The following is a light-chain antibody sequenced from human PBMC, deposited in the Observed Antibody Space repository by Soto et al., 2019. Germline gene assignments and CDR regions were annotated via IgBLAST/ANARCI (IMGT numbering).Light chain of an antibody. CDR2: AAS. Sequence: DIQLTQSQSFLSASVGDRVTITCRASQGISSYLAWYQQKPWKAPKLLVYAASTLQSGVPSRFIASGSRTEFSRPISLLQPEELETDYCQHLNSYPFPCGPGTKVDIK. CDR1: QGISSY. V-gene: IGKV1-9*01. CDR3: QHLNSYPFP. J-gene: IGKJ3*01.